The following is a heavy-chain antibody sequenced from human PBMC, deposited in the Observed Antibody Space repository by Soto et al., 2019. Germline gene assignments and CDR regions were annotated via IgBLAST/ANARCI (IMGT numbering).Heavy chain of an antibody. CDR1: GDSVSSNSAA. CDR2: TYYRSKWYN. V-gene: IGHV6-1*01. CDR3: ARDRGWNDVWGRQVYYGMDV. Sequence: SQTLSLTCAISGDSVSSNSAAWNWIRQSPSRGLEWLGRTYYRSKWYNDYAVSVKSRITINPDTSKNQFSLQLNSVTPEDTAVYYCARDRGWNDVWGRQVYYGMDVWGQGTTVTVSS. J-gene: IGHJ6*02. D-gene: IGHD1-1*01.